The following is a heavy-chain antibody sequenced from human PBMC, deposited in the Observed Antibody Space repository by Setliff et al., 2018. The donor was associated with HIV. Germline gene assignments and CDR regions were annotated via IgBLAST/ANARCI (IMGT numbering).Heavy chain of an antibody. J-gene: IGHJ4*02. CDR2: FGYSGSDT. D-gene: IGHD6-19*01. CDR1: GFTFSSFG. V-gene: IGHV3-23*01. Sequence: GGSLRLSCAVSGFTFSSFGMHWVRQAPGKGLEWVSTFGYSGSDTYYADSGKGRFTISRDNSKGILYLKMNSLRVEDTAMYYCAKPLPTANGWHRVFDFWGQGTSVTVSS. CDR3: AKPLPTANGWHRVFDF.